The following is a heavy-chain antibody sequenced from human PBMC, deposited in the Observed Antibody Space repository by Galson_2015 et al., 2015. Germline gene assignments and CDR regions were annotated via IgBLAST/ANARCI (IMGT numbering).Heavy chain of an antibody. CDR1: GGSFSGYY. D-gene: IGHD1-26*01. CDR2: INHSGST. V-gene: IGHV4-34*01. J-gene: IGHJ3*02. Sequence: ETLSLTCAVYGGSFSGYYWTWIRQPPGKGLEWIGEINHSGSTNYNPSLKSRVTISVDTSKNQFSLNLSSVTAADTAVYYCAREDSGSSDAFDIWGQGTMVTVSS. CDR3: AREDSGSSDAFDI.